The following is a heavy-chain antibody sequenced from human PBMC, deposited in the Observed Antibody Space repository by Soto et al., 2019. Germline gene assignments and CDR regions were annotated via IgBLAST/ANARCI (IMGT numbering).Heavy chain of an antibody. Sequence: PSENLYIRSNVYHESMYRAHYYWAGIRQPKGKGLEWIGYIHYSEISYYNPSLKSRVTISMDRAKNQFSLRLSSVTAADTAVYYCARAFFFEISGFSDAFDIWGPGTLVTVSS. CDR1: HESMYRAHYY. J-gene: IGHJ3*02. D-gene: IGHD3-22*01. CDR2: IHYSEIS. CDR3: ARAFFFEISGFSDAFDI. V-gene: IGHV4-30-4*01.